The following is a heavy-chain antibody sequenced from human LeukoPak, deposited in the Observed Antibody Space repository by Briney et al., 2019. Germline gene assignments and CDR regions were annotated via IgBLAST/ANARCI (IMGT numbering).Heavy chain of an antibody. Sequence: PSETLSLTRTVSGGSISSGGYYWSWIRQPPGKRLEWIRQPPGKELEWVGYIYYSVNTIYNPSLKSRVTISVNTSTNQFSLKLSSVTAADTAVYFCARVSTNGVSNWFDPWGQGTLVTVSS. J-gene: IGHJ5*02. V-gene: IGHV4-61*08. CDR2: IYYSVNT. D-gene: IGHD2-8*01. CDR3: ARVSTNGVSNWFDP. CDR1: GGSISSGGYY.